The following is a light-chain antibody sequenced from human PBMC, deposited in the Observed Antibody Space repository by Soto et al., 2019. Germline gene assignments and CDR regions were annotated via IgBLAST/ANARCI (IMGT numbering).Light chain of an antibody. CDR2: GAS. J-gene: IGKJ4*01. CDR3: QQYGSSPLT. Sequence: EIVLTQSPGTLSLSPGERATLSCRASQSVSSSYLARYQPKPGQAPRLLIYGASSRATGIPDRFSGSGSGKDFTLTISRLEPVDFAVYYCQQYGSSPLTFGGGTKVEIK. CDR1: QSVSSSY. V-gene: IGKV3-20*01.